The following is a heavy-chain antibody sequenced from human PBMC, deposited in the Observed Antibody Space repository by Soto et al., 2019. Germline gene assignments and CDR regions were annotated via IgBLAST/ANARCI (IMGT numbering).Heavy chain of an antibody. CDR1: GFTVSSNY. Sequence: EVLLVESGGGLVQPGGSLRLSCAASGFTVSSNYMSWVRQAPGKGLEWVSVIYSGGSTYYADSVKGRFTISRHNSKNTLYLQMNSLRAEDTAVYYCARDPVPGGRGGDYAYWGQGTLVTVSS. V-gene: IGHV3-53*04. J-gene: IGHJ4*02. CDR2: IYSGGST. D-gene: IGHD4-17*01. CDR3: ARDPVPGGRGGDYAY.